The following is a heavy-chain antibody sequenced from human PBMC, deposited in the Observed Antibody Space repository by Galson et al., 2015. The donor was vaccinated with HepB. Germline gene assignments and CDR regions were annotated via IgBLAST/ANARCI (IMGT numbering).Heavy chain of an antibody. D-gene: IGHD6-13*01. CDR3: ARRGAGFAAAGTSFQH. V-gene: IGHV4-34*01. CDR2: INHSGST. J-gene: IGHJ1*01. CDR1: GGSFSGYY. Sequence: QVQLQESGPGLVKPSETLSLTCAVYGGSFSGYYWSWIRQPPGKGLEWIGEINHSGSTNYNPSLKSRVTISVDTSKNEFSLKLSSVTGAYTAVYYCARRGAGFAAAGTSFQHWGQGTLVTVSS.